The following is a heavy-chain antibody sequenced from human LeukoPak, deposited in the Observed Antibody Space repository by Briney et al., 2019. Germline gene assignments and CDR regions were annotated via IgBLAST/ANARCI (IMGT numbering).Heavy chain of an antibody. V-gene: IGHV4-59*01. Sequence: PSETLSLTCTVSGGSISNNYWSWIRQPPGKGLEWVGYIYNSGSTNYNPSLKSRVPISVDTSKNQCSLKLRSVTAADTAVYYCAKGSYGYYYGMDVWGHGTTVTVSS. D-gene: IGHD5-18*01. J-gene: IGHJ6*02. CDR2: IYNSGST. CDR1: GGSISNNY. CDR3: AKGSYGYYYGMDV.